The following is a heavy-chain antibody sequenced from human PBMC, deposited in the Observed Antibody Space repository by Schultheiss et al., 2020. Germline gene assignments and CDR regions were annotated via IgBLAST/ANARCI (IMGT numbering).Heavy chain of an antibody. CDR3: ARHDFRSSSPDFYYYYMDV. CDR1: GYSFTNYW. Sequence: KVSCQGSGYSFTNYWIGWVRQLPGRGLEWMGLIYPEDSDTTYSPSFQGQVTISVDKSISTAYLQWSSLKDSDTAMYYCARHDFRSSSPDFYYYYMDVWGKGTTVTVSS. J-gene: IGHJ6*03. CDR2: IYPEDSDT. D-gene: IGHD6-6*01. V-gene: IGHV5-51*01.